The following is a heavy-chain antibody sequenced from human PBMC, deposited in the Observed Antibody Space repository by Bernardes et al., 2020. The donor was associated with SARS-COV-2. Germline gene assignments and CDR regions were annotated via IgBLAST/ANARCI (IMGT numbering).Heavy chain of an antibody. CDR1: GFTFSSYC. Sequence: GGTLRLSCASSGFTFSSYCMSWVRQAPGKGLEWVANIKQDGSEKYYVDSVKGRFTISRDNAKNSLYLQMNSLRAEDTAVYYCARIGDEDDFWSGYLMFEVGYYYGMDVWGQGTTVTVSS. J-gene: IGHJ6*02. D-gene: IGHD3-3*01. CDR3: ARIGDEDDFWSGYLMFEVGYYYGMDV. V-gene: IGHV3-7*01. CDR2: IKQDGSEK.